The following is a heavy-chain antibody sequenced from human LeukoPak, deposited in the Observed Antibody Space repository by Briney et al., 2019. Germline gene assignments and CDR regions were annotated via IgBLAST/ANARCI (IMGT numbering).Heavy chain of an antibody. Sequence: PSETLSLTCTVSGGSIRSYFWGWVRQPAGKGLEGIGRIYTTGATFYNPSLKTRLTMSIDTSKNQFSLRLTSVVAADTAVYYCARQGYTASYYFLDYWSQGTLVTVSS. CDR3: ARQGYTASYYFLDY. CDR1: GGSIRSYF. D-gene: IGHD1-26*01. V-gene: IGHV4-4*07. CDR2: IYTTGAT. J-gene: IGHJ4*02.